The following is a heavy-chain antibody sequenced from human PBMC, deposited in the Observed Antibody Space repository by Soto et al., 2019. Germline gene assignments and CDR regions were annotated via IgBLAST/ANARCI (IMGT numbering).Heavy chain of an antibody. V-gene: IGHV1-2*02. Sequence: QLHLVQSGAVVKKPGASVTVSCSASGYPVTAYYMHWVRQAPGRGLEWMGGINPATGAAKYTQTFQGRVTMTRDTATSTVFMELSGLTSGDPALFYWARGGGVGVAGSAAFDMWGQGTLVTVSS. J-gene: IGHJ3*02. CDR1: GYPVTAYY. CDR3: ARGGGVGVAGSAAFDM. CDR2: INPATGAA. D-gene: IGHD3-3*01.